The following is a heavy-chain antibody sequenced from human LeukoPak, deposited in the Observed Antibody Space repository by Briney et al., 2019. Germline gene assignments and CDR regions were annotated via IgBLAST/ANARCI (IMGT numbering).Heavy chain of an antibody. Sequence: ASVKVSCKASGYTFTGYYMHWVRQAPGQGLEWMGWINPNSGGTNYAQKFQGRVTITADESTSTAYMELSSLRSEDTAVYYCARGMVTWFDPWGQGTLVTVSS. CDR1: GYTFTGYY. J-gene: IGHJ5*02. D-gene: IGHD5-18*01. CDR3: ARGMVTWFDP. V-gene: IGHV1-2*02. CDR2: INPNSGGT.